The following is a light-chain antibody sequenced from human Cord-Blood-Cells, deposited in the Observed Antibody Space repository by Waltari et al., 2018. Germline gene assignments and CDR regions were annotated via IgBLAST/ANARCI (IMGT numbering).Light chain of an antibody. J-gene: IGKJ2*03. CDR2: NAS. CDR1: QSISSW. V-gene: IGKV1-5*03. Sequence: DIQMTHSPSTLSASVGDIVTITCRASQSISSWLAWYQQKPGKAPKLLIYNASSLESGVPSRFSGSGSGTEFTLTISSLQPDDFATYYCQQYNSYSYSFGQGTKLEIK. CDR3: QQYNSYSYS.